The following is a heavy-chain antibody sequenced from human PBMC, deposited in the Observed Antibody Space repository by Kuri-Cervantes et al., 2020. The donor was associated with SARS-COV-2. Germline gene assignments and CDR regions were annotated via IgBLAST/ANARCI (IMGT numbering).Heavy chain of an antibody. CDR3: AREGYYGGSGFYDY. CDR1: GFIFSDYY. D-gene: IGHD3-22*01. V-gene: IGHV3-69-1*01. Sequence: GESLKISCTASGFIFSDYYMNWVRQAPGKGLEWISYITSSSSIYYAVSVKGRFTISRDNAKNSLNLQMNSLRAEDTAMYYCAREGYYGGSGFYDYWGQGTLVTVSS. CDR2: ITSSSSI. J-gene: IGHJ4*02.